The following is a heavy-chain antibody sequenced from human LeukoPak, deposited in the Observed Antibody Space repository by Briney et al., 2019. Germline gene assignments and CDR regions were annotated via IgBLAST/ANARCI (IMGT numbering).Heavy chain of an antibody. J-gene: IGHJ4*02. D-gene: IGHD3-10*01. V-gene: IGHV4-34*01. CDR2: INHSGCT. CDR1: GGSFSGYY. Sequence: SETLSLTCAVYGGSFSGYYWSWIRQPPGKGLEWIGEINHSGCTNYNPSLKSRVTISVDTSKNQFSLKLSSVTAADTAVYCCARAMVRGPVRGPWGQGTLVTDSS. CDR3: ARAMVRGPVRGP.